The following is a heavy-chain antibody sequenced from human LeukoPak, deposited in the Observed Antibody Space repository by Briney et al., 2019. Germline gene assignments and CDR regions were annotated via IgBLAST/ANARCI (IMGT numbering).Heavy chain of an antibody. V-gene: IGHV1-18*01. CDR3: ARVLCGGDCYSLIYWFDP. CDR2: ISAYNGNT. CDR1: GYTFTSYG. D-gene: IGHD2-21*02. J-gene: IGHJ5*02. Sequence: VASVKVSCKASGYTFTSYGISWVRQAPGQGLEWMGWISAYNGNTNYAQKLQGRVTMTTDTSTSTAYMELRSLRSDDTAVYYCARVLCGGDCYSLIYWFDPWGQGTLVTVSS.